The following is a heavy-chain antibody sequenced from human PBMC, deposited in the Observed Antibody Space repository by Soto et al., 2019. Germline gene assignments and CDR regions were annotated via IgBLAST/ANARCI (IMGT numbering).Heavy chain of an antibody. J-gene: IGHJ5*02. Sequence: GASVKVSCKASGGTFSSYTISWVRQAPGQGLEWMGRIIPILGIANYAQKFQGRVTITADKSTSTAYMELSSLRSEDTAVYYCARDIGYYYGSGSYYWFDPWGQGTLVTVSS. CDR3: ARDIGYYYGSGSYYWFDP. CDR2: IIPILGIA. CDR1: GGTFSSYT. D-gene: IGHD3-10*01. V-gene: IGHV1-69*04.